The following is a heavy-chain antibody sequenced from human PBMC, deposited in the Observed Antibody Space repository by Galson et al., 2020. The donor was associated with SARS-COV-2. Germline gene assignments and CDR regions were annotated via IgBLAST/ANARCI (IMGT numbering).Heavy chain of an antibody. Sequence: NSGGSLRLSCAASGFTFSTYNMNWVRQAPGKGLEWVSSISSSSSYIYYADSLKGRFTISRDNAKNSLYLQMHSLRAEDTAVYYCAGTLLLVPDCLDPWGQGTLVTVTS. J-gene: IGHJ5*02. CDR2: ISSSSSYI. D-gene: IGHD2-15*01. CDR1: GFTFSTYN. V-gene: IGHV3-21*01. CDR3: AGTLLLVPDCLDP.